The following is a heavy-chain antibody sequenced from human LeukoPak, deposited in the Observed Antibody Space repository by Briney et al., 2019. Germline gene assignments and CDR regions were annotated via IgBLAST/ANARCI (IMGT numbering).Heavy chain of an antibody. Sequence: KPSETLSLTCTVSGGSISSYYWSWIRQPPGKGLEWIGYTYYSGSTNYNPSLKSRVTISVDTSKNQFSLKLSSVTAADTAVYYCARDQEYYYDSSGYRKPHWYFDLWGRGTLDTVSS. CDR2: TYYSGST. D-gene: IGHD3-22*01. CDR3: ARDQEYYYDSSGYRKPHWYFDL. J-gene: IGHJ2*01. V-gene: IGHV4-59*01. CDR1: GGSISSYY.